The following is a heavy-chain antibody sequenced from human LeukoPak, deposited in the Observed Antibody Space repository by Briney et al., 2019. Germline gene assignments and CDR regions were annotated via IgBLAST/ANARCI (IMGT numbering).Heavy chain of an antibody. D-gene: IGHD4-11*01. CDR3: ARDLQTVDAFDI. Sequence: GGSLRLSCAASGFTFSSYSMNWVRQAPGKGLEWVSSISSSSYIYYADSVKGRFTISRDNAKNSLYLQMNSLRAEDTAVYYCARDLQTVDAFDIWGQGTMVTVSS. CDR2: ISSSSYI. V-gene: IGHV3-21*01. J-gene: IGHJ3*02. CDR1: GFTFSSYS.